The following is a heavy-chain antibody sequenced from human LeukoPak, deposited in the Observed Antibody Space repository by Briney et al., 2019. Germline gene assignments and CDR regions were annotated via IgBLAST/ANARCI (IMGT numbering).Heavy chain of an antibody. CDR3: ARTIVGDYDILTGYLDY. V-gene: IGHV4-59*08. J-gene: IGHJ4*02. CDR2: IYYSGST. D-gene: IGHD3-9*01. Sequence: KSSETLSLTCTVSGGSISSYYWSWIRQPPGKGLEWIGYIYYSGSTNYNPSLKSRVTISVDTSKNQFSLKLSSVTAADTAVYYCARTIVGDYDILTGYLDYWGQGTLVTVSS. CDR1: GGSISSYY.